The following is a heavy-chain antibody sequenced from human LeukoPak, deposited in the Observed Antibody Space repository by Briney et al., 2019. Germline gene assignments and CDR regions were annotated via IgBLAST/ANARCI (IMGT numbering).Heavy chain of an antibody. J-gene: IGHJ6*02. V-gene: IGHV3-33*01. CDR1: GFTFSIYG. CDR3: AGALFAGAFYGMNV. Sequence: GGSLRLSCAASGFTFSIYGMHWVRQAPNKGLEWVAIIWNDGSNKYYADSVKGRFTISRDNSKNTLYLQMNSLRAEDTAVYYCAGALFAGAFYGMNVWGQGTTVTVSS. CDR2: IWNDGSNK. D-gene: IGHD3-10*01.